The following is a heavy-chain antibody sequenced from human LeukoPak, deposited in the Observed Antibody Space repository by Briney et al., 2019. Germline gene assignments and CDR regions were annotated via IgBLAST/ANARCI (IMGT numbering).Heavy chain of an antibody. D-gene: IGHD2-2*01. CDR3: ARGGYCSSTSCSYYYYYYMDV. CDR1: GYTFTSYA. J-gene: IGHJ6*03. Sequence: ASVKVSCKASGYTFTSYAFHWVRQATGQGLEWMGWMNPNSGNTGYAQKFQGRVTITRNTSISTAYMQLSSLRSEDTAVYYCARGGYCSSTSCSYYYYYYMDVWGKGTTVTVSS. V-gene: IGHV1-8*03. CDR2: MNPNSGNT.